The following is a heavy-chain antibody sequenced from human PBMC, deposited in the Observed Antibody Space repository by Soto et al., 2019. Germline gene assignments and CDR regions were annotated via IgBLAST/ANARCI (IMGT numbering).Heavy chain of an antibody. Sequence: PSETLSLTCTVSGGSISSSSYYWGWLRQPPGKGLEWIGSIYYSGSTYYNPSLKSRVTISVDTSKNQFSLKLSSVTAADTAVYNCARRGSLRDYWYFDLWGRGTPVTVSS. CDR3: ARRGSLRDYWYFDL. V-gene: IGHV4-39*01. CDR1: GGSISSSSYY. J-gene: IGHJ2*01. D-gene: IGHD4-17*01. CDR2: IYYSGST.